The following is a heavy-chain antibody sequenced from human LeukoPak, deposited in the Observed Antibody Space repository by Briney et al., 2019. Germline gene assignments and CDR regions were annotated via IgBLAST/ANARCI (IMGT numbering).Heavy chain of an antibody. CDR2: INPSGGST. J-gene: IGHJ4*02. V-gene: IGHV1-46*01. CDR3: ARPAGGSGSYYYFDY. Sequence: GASVKVSCKASGYTFTSYYMHWVRQAPGQGLEWMGIINPSGGSTSYAQKFQGRVTMTRDTSTSTVYMELSSLRSEDTAVYYCARPAGGSGSYYYFDYWGQGTLVTVSP. D-gene: IGHD3-10*01. CDR1: GYTFTSYY.